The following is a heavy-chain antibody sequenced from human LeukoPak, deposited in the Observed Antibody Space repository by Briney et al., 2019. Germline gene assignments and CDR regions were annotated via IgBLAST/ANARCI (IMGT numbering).Heavy chain of an antibody. J-gene: IGHJ4*02. CDR1: GFTFSTFN. V-gene: IGHV3-21*01. CDR2: ITSSGSHI. D-gene: IGHD1-26*01. Sequence: GGSLRLSCAASGFTFSTFNMNWVRQAPGKGLEWVSSITSSGSHIYYEDSVKGRFTISRDNSKNTLYLQMNSLRAEDTAVYYCAKDAQVGSGSYHYLPLYYFDYWGQGTLVTVSS. CDR3: AKDAQVGSGSYHYLPLYYFDY.